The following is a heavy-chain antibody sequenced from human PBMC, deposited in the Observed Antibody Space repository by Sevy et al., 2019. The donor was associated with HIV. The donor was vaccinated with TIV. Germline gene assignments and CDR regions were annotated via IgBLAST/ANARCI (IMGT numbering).Heavy chain of an antibody. D-gene: IGHD6-13*01. CDR2: IRYDGSNK. CDR1: GFTFSTYG. CDR3: AKDPDSSSSWYDY. J-gene: IGHJ4*02. Sequence: GGSLRLSCAASGFTFSTYGMHWVRQAPGKGLEWVAFIRYDGSNKYYPDSVKGRFTISRDNSKNTLYLQMNSLRPEDTAVYYCAKDPDSSSSWYDYWGQGTLVTVSS. V-gene: IGHV3-30*02.